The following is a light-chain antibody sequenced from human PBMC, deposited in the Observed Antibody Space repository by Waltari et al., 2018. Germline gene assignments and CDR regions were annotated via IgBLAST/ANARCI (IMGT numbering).Light chain of an antibody. CDR2: GAS. J-gene: IGKJ1*01. V-gene: IGKV3-15*01. Sequence: EIVMTQSPATLSVSPGERGTPSCRASQSVSSYLAWYPQKPGQAPRLLIYGASTRATGIPARFSGSGSGTEFTLTISSLQSEDFAVYYCQQYNNWHTWTFGQGTKVEIK. CDR3: QQYNNWHTWT. CDR1: QSVSSY.